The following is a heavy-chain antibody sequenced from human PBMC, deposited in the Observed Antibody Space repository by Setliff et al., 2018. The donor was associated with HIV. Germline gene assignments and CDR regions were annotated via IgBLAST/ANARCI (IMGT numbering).Heavy chain of an antibody. CDR1: GYRFTSHW. J-gene: IGHJ4*02. Sequence: RGESLKISCKGSGYRFTSHWIDWVRQTPGKGLEWMGIIYLGDSDTRYSPSFQGQVTMTIDTSTSTAYLELSSLRSEDTAVYYCARFRKFQLVGALDYWGQGTLVTVSS. CDR2: IYLGDSDT. CDR3: ARFRKFQLVGALDY. V-gene: IGHV5-51*01. D-gene: IGHD1-26*01.